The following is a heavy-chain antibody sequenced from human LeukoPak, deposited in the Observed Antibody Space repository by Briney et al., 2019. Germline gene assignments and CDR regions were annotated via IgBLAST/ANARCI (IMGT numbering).Heavy chain of an antibody. V-gene: IGHV3-21*01. CDR1: GFTVSNSY. CDR3: ASGYSRSSNDY. CDR2: ISSSRNDI. Sequence: GGSLRLSCAASGFTVSNSYMSWVRQAPGQGLEWVSSISSSRNDIYYADSVKGRFTISRDNAKSSLYLQMNSLRAEDTALYYCASGYSRSSNDYWGHGALVTVSP. D-gene: IGHD6-6*01. J-gene: IGHJ4*01.